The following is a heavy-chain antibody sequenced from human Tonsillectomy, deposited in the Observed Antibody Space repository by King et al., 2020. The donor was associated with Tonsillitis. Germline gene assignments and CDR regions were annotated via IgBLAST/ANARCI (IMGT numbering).Heavy chain of an antibody. CDR2: MYRTGST. CDR1: GGSISSGGYY. J-gene: IGHJ5*02. Sequence: QLQESGPGLVNPSQTLSLTCSVSGGSISSGGYYWSWIRQHPGKGLEWIAYMYRTGSTYYNPSLKSRVTISVDTSKNQFSLNLNSVTAADTAVYYCARISFAEDNWFDPWGQGTLVTVSS. D-gene: IGHD3-3*02. V-gene: IGHV4-31*03. CDR3: ARISFAEDNWFDP.